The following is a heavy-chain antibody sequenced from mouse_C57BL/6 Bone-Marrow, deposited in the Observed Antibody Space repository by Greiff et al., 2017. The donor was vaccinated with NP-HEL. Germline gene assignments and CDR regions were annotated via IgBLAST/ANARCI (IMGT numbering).Heavy chain of an antibody. Sequence: EVKLMESGGGLVQPGGSLKLSCAASGFTFSDYYMYWVRQTPEKRLEWVAYISNGGGSTYYPDTVKGRFTISRDNAKNTLYLQMSRLKSEDTAMYYCAGHYDGYPFAYWGQGTLVTVSA. CDR2: ISNGGGST. D-gene: IGHD2-3*01. CDR3: AGHYDGYPFAY. J-gene: IGHJ3*01. CDR1: GFTFSDYY. V-gene: IGHV5-12*01.